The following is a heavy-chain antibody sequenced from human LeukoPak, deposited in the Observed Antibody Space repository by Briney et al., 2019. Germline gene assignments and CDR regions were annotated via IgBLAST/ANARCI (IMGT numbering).Heavy chain of an antibody. CDR2: IKQDGCEK. V-gene: IGHV3-7*01. CDR3: ARGMKLELPASSGFCYGMDV. Sequence: GGSLRLSCAASGFIFSYYWMTWVRQAPGKGLEWVANIKQDGCEKYYVDSVKGRFTISRDNAKNSMSLQMNSLRADDTAVYYCARGMKLELPASSGFCYGMDVWGRGTTVTVSS. D-gene: IGHD1-7*01. J-gene: IGHJ6*02. CDR1: GFIFSYYW.